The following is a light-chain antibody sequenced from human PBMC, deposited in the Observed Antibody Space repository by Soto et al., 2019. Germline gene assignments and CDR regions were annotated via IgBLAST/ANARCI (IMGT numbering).Light chain of an antibody. CDR1: QSVSSMY. J-gene: IGKJ1*01. V-gene: IGKV3-20*01. CDR3: HQYASSRT. CDR2: AAS. Sequence: EIVLTQSPVTLSLSPGERATLSCRASQSVSSMYFAWYQQKPGQAPRLLIYAASSRAAGIPDRFSGSGSGTDFSLTLRRLEPEDLAVYYWHQYASSRTLGPGTKVE.